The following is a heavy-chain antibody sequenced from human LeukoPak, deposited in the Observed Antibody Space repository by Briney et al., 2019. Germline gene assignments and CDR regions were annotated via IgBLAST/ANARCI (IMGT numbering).Heavy chain of an antibody. V-gene: IGHV3-9*01. Sequence: GGSLRLSCAASGFTFNDHAMYWVRQAPGKGLEWVSGINWNSDNIGYADSVKGRFTISRDDAKKSLFLQMNSLRTEDTALYYCARASYYYDTTGLGAVDIWGQGTMVTVSS. CDR2: INWNSDNI. J-gene: IGHJ3*02. CDR1: GFTFNDHA. CDR3: ARASYYYDTTGLGAVDI. D-gene: IGHD3-22*01.